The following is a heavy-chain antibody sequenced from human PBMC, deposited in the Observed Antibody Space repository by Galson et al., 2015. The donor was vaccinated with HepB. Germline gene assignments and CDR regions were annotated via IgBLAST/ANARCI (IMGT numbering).Heavy chain of an antibody. CDR1: GGTFSSYV. CDR3: ATPLRYFDWLLFYY. Sequence: SVKVSCKASGGTFSSYVISWVRQAPGQGLEWMGGIIPIFGTANYAQKFQGRVTMTEDTSTDTAYMELSSLRSADTAVYYCATPLRYFDWLLFYYWGQGTLVTVSS. V-gene: IGHV1-69*06. D-gene: IGHD3-9*01. J-gene: IGHJ4*02. CDR2: IIPIFGTA.